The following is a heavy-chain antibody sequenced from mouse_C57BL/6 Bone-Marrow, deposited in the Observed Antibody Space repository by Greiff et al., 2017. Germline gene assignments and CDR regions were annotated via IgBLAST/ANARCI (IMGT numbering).Heavy chain of an antibody. J-gene: IGHJ4*01. Sequence: EVQLQQPGAELVKPGASVKLSCKASGYTFTSYWMHWVKQRPEQGLEWIGWIYPENGDTEYASKFQGKATITADTSSNTAYLQLSSLTSEDTAVYYCTTGYYYAMDYWGQGTSVTVSS. V-gene: IGHV14-4*01. CDR3: TTGYYYAMDY. CDR1: GYTFTSYW. D-gene: IGHD2-2*01. CDR2: IYPENGDT.